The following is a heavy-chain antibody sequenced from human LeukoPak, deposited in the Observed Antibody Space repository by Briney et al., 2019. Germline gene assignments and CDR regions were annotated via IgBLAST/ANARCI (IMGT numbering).Heavy chain of an antibody. V-gene: IGHV3-7*01. D-gene: IGHD6-13*01. CDR3: AREVAAAVHFDY. CDR2: IKQDGSEK. Sequence: GGALRLSCAASGCTFSSYWMSWVRQAPGRGLEGVANIKQDGSEKYNVDSVKGRFTISRDNAKNSLDLQMNSLRAKDTAVYYCAREVAAAVHFDYWGQGTLVTVSS. CDR1: GCTFSSYW. J-gene: IGHJ4*02.